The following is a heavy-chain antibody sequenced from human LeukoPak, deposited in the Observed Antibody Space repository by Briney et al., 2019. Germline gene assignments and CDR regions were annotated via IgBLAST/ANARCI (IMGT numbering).Heavy chain of an antibody. J-gene: IGHJ3*02. CDR3: TTEDRYYYGSGSLRAAFDI. V-gene: IGHV3-15*01. Sequence: PGGSLRLSCAASGFTFSNAWMSWVRQAPGKGLEWVGRIKSKTDGGTTDYAAPVKGRFTISRDDSKNTLYLQMNSLKTENTAVYYCTTEDRYYYGSGSLRAAFDIWGQGTMVTVSS. CDR2: IKSKTDGGTT. D-gene: IGHD3-10*01. CDR1: GFTFSNAW.